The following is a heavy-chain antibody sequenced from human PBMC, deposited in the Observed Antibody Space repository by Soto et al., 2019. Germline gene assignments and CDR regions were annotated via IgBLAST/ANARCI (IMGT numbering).Heavy chain of an antibody. J-gene: IGHJ5*02. CDR2: IYYSGST. D-gene: IGHD3-3*01. V-gene: IGHV4-61*01. Sequence: SETLSLACTVSVGSISSSTYSWGWIRQPPGKGLPWIGYIYYSGSTNYNPSLKSRVTISVDTSKNQFSLKLSSVTAADTAVYYCAREHPNYDFWGGYHTGWFDPWGQGTMVTVSS. CDR3: AREHPNYDFWGGYHTGWFDP. CDR1: VGSISSSTYS.